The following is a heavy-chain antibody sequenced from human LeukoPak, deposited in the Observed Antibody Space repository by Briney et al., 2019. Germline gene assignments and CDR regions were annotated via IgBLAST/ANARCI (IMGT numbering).Heavy chain of an antibody. J-gene: IGHJ4*02. Sequence: GASVKVSCKASGYTFTGYYMHWVRQAPGQGLEWMGWINPNSGGTNYAQKFQGRVTMTRDTSISTAYMELRSLRSDDTAVYYCARDGGGSGWYVAGVDYWGQGTLVTVSS. D-gene: IGHD6-19*01. CDR3: ARDGGGSGWYVAGVDY. V-gene: IGHV1-2*02. CDR2: INPNSGGT. CDR1: GYTFTGYY.